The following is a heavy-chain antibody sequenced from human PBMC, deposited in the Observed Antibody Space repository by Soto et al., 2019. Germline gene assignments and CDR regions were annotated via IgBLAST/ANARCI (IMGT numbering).Heavy chain of an antibody. Sequence: ASETLSLTCAVSGGSISSNNWWSWVRQPPGKGLEWIGEIFHSGSTHYSPSLKSRVTISVDKSKKYFSLNLTSVTAADTAVYYWAKQPYTARGIDSGGKEPLVTVPS. D-gene: IGHD5-18*01. CDR3: AKQPYTARGIDS. CDR1: GGSISSNNW. CDR2: IFHSGST. V-gene: IGHV4-4*02. J-gene: IGHJ4*02.